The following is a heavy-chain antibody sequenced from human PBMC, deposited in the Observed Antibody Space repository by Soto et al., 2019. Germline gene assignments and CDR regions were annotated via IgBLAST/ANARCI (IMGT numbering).Heavy chain of an antibody. CDR2: IIPIFGTA. CDR1: GGTFSSYA. CDR3: ARDPYYYDSSGSTYFDY. V-gene: IGHV1-69*13. J-gene: IGHJ4*02. D-gene: IGHD3-22*01. Sequence: SVKVSCKASGGTFSSYAIIWVRQAPGQGLEWMGGIIPIFGTANYAQKFQGRVTITADESTSTAYMELSSLRSEDTAVYYCARDPYYYDSSGSTYFDYWGQGTLVTVSS.